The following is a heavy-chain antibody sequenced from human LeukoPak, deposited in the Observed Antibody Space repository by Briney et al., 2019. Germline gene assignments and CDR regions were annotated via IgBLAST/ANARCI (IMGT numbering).Heavy chain of an antibody. CDR3: AKDIVVVPDKAAPDY. Sequence: ASVKVSCKASGYTFTSYYMHWVRQAPGQGLEWMGIINPSGGSTSYAQKFQGRVTMTRDTSTSTVYMELSSLRSEDTAVYYCAKDIVVVPDKAAPDYWGQGTLVTVSS. CDR1: GYTFTSYY. CDR2: INPSGGST. D-gene: IGHD2-2*01. V-gene: IGHV1-46*01. J-gene: IGHJ4*02.